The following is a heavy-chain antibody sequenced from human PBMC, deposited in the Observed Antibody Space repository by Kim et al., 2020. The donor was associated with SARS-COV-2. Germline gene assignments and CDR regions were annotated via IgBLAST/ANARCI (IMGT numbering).Heavy chain of an antibody. V-gene: IGHV4-59*01. D-gene: IGHD4-17*01. CDR3: ARDWSAYGDANWLDP. J-gene: IGHJ5*02. Sequence: PSLKSRVTISVDTSKNQFSLKLSSVTAADTAVYYCARDWSAYGDANWLDPWGQGTLVTVSS.